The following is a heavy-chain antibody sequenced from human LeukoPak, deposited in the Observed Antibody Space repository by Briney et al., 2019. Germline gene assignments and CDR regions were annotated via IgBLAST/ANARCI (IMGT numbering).Heavy chain of an antibody. CDR3: ARVVAQQLVFLRWFDP. Sequence: GGSLRLSCVASGFTFSTYSMNWVRQAPGKGLEWVSHISSGSSIYYADSVKGRFTISRDNAKNSLYLQMNSLRSDDTAVYYCARVVAQQLVFLRWFDPWGQGTLVTVSS. V-gene: IGHV3-48*04. CDR1: GFTFSTYS. J-gene: IGHJ5*02. CDR2: ISSGSSI. D-gene: IGHD6-13*01.